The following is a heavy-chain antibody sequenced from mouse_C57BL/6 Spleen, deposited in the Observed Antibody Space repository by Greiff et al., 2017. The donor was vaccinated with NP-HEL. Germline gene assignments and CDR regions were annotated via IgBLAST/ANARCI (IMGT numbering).Heavy chain of an antibody. V-gene: IGHV14-4*01. D-gene: IGHD2-5*01. Sequence: VQLQQSGAELVRPGASVKLSCTASGFNIKDDYMHWVKQRPEQGLEWIGWIDPENGDTEYASKFQGKATITADTSSNTAYLQLSSLTSEDTAVYYCTAAYYSNYGDSNAMDYWGQGTSVTVSS. CDR3: TAAYYSNYGDSNAMDY. CDR1: GFNIKDDY. CDR2: IDPENGDT. J-gene: IGHJ4*01.